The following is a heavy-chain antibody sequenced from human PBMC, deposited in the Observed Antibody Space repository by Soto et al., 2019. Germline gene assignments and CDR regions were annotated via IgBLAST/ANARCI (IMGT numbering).Heavy chain of an antibody. Sequence: QVQLVQSGAEVKKPGSSVKVSCKASGGTFSSYAISWVRQAPGQGLEWMGGIIPIFGTANYAQKFQGRVTITADESTSTAYMELRSLRSEDTAVYYCARGEPGATANYYYYGMDVWGQGTTVTVSS. D-gene: IGHD1-26*01. J-gene: IGHJ6*02. CDR1: GGTFSSYA. CDR2: IIPIFGTA. V-gene: IGHV1-69*01. CDR3: ARGEPGATANYYYYGMDV.